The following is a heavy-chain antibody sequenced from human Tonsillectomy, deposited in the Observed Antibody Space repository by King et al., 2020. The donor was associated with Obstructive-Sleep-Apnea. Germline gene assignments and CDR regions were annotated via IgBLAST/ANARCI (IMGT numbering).Heavy chain of an antibody. Sequence: HVQLQESGPGLVKPSETLSLTCTVSGGSINNYYWSWIRQPPGKGLELIGYIYYDGSTNYDPSLKSRVTMSVDTAKNHFSLRLRSVTAADTAVYYCARESYHSGWYGADYYYYGLDVWGQGTTVIVSS. V-gene: IGHV4-59*01. CDR1: GGSINNYY. CDR2: IYYDGST. D-gene: IGHD6-19*01. CDR3: ARESYHSGWYGADYYYYGLDV. J-gene: IGHJ6*02.